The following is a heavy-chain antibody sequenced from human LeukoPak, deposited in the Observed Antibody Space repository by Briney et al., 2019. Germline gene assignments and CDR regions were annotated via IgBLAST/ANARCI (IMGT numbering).Heavy chain of an antibody. CDR1: GFTFSSFS. J-gene: IGHJ4*02. CDR2: ISGSGGST. CDR3: AKGDTYYYDSSGYFG. D-gene: IGHD3-22*01. V-gene: IGHV3-23*01. Sequence: GGSLRLSCAASGFTFSSFSMSWVRQAPGEVLEWASAISGSGGSTYYTDSVKGRFTISRDNSKNTLYLQMNSLRAEDTAVYYCAKGDTYYYDSSGYFGWGQGTLVTVSS.